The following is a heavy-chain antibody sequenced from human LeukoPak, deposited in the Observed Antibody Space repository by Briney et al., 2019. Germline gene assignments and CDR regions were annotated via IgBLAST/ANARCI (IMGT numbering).Heavy chain of an antibody. Sequence: SETLSLTCTVSGYSISNGYYWSWIRQPPGKGLEWIGSLYHSGSTYYNPSLKSRVTTSVDRSKNQFSLKLSSVTAADTAVYYCAREAPQAAAGRRAVDVWGKGTTVTVSS. V-gene: IGHV4-38-2*02. D-gene: IGHD6-13*01. CDR2: LYHSGST. J-gene: IGHJ6*04. CDR1: GYSISNGYY. CDR3: AREAPQAAAGRRAVDV.